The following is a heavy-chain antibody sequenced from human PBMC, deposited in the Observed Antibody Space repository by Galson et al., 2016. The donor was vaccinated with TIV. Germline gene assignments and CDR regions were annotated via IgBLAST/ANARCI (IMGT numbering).Heavy chain of an antibody. Sequence: SLRLSCAASGFTFGDFAVHWVRQPPGKGLEWVSGISSNSVTLGYADSVKGRFTISRDNSKNMLYLQMSSLRAEDTALYYCAKDSFYDSEAFDAWGQGTMVTVSS. V-gene: IGHV3-9*01. J-gene: IGHJ3*01. D-gene: IGHD2/OR15-2a*01. CDR3: AKDSFYDSEAFDA. CDR1: GFTFGDFA. CDR2: ISSNSVTL.